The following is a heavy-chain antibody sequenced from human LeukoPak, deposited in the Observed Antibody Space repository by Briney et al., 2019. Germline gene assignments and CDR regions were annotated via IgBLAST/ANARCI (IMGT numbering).Heavy chain of an antibody. CDR1: GFSFSDFW. CDR3: ASDRVLGSGSLDN. CDR2: IRGDGYDT. D-gene: IGHD3-10*01. V-gene: IGHV3-74*01. J-gene: IGHJ4*02. Sequence: GGSLRLSCAASGFSFSDFWMHWVRQTPGKGLVWVSRIRGDGYDTNYADSVEGRFTISRDNAKHTLYLQMNSLRADDTAVYYCASDRVLGSGSLDNWGQGTLVTISS.